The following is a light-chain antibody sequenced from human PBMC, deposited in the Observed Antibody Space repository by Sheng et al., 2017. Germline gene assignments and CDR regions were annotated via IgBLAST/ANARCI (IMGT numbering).Light chain of an antibody. J-gene: IGLJ3*02. CDR1: SGSIASNY. CDR3: QSYDGTNQGV. CDR2: EDN. Sequence: NFMLTQPHSVSESPGKTVTISCTRSSGSIASNYVQWYQQRPGSSPTNVMYEDNQRPYGVPDRFSGSIDSSSNSASLTISGLKTEDEAEYYCQSYDGTNQGVFGGGTKVTVL. V-gene: IGLV6-57*01.